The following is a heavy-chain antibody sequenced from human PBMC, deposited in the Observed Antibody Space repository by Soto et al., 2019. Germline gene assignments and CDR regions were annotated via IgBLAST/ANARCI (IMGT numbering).Heavy chain of an antibody. CDR3: ARGKIVVVPAAIPPRDRGAYYYYYYGMDV. D-gene: IGHD2-2*02. J-gene: IGHJ6*02. CDR2: INHSGST. V-gene: IGHV4-34*01. Sequence: PSETLSLTCAVYGGSFSGYYWSWIRQPPGKGLEWIGEINHSGSTNYNPSLKSRVTISVDTSKNQFSLKLSSVTAADTAVYYCARGKIVVVPAAIPPRDRGAYYYYYYGMDVWGQGTTVTVSS. CDR1: GGSFSGYY.